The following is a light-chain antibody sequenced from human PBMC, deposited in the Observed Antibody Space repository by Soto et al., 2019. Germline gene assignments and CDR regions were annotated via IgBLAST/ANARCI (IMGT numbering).Light chain of an antibody. V-gene: IGLV1-40*01. CDR1: SSNIGAGYD. CDR2: GNS. CDR3: QSYDSSLSGSNV. Sequence: QAVVTQPPSVSGAPGQRATISCTGSSSNIGAGYDVHWYQQLPGTAPKLLIYGNSNRPSGVPDRFSGSKSGTSASLAITGLQAEDEADYYCQSYDSSLSGSNVFGTGTKLTVL. J-gene: IGLJ1*01.